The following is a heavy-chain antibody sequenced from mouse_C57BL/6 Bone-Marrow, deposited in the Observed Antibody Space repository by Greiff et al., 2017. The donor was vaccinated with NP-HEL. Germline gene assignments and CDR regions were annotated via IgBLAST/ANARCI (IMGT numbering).Heavy chain of an antibody. Sequence: QVQLQQSGAELAKPGASVKLSCKASGYTFTSYWMHWVKQRPGQGLEWIGYINPSSGYTKYNQKFKGKATLTADKSSSTAYMQLSSLTYEDSAVYYCARGKLWLRYAMDYWGQGTSVTVSS. CDR2: INPSSGYT. V-gene: IGHV1-7*01. J-gene: IGHJ4*01. D-gene: IGHD2-2*01. CDR1: GYTFTSYW. CDR3: ARGKLWLRYAMDY.